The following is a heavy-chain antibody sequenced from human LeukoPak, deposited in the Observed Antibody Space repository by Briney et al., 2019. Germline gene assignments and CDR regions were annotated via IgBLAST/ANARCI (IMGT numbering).Heavy chain of an antibody. CDR2: INPDGNER. CDR3: TRDLAAVPGPRMDV. V-gene: IGHV3-7*03. Sequence: GGSLRPSCAASGFSFSSYYMSWVRQAPGKGLEWVALINPDGNERYYVDSVKGRFTISRDNARNSLYLQMDSLRDDDTAMYFCTRDLAAVPGPRMDVWGQGTTVTVSS. CDR1: GFSFSSYY. J-gene: IGHJ6*02. D-gene: IGHD6-19*01.